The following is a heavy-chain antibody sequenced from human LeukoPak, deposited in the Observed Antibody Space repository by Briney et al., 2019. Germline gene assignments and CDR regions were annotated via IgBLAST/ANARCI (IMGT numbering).Heavy chain of an antibody. J-gene: IGHJ4*02. CDR2: ISAYNGNT. CDR3: RITMVRGAFDY. Sequence: ASVKVSCKASGYTFTSYGISWVRQAPGQGLEWMGWISAYNGNTNYAQKLQGRVTMTTDTSTSTAYMELRSLRSEDTAVYYCRITMVRGAFDYWGQGTLVTVSS. V-gene: IGHV1-18*01. CDR1: GYTFTSYG. D-gene: IGHD3-10*01.